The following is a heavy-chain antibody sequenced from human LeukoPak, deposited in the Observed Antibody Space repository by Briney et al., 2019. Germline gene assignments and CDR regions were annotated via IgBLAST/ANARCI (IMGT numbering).Heavy chain of an antibody. CDR3: ARGNTYYDFWSGYSWPYYFDY. CDR1: GGSISSGDYY. D-gene: IGHD3-3*01. V-gene: IGHV4-30-4*01. J-gene: IGHJ4*02. CDR2: IYYSGST. Sequence: PSQTLSLTCTVSGGSISSGDYYWSWIRQPPGKGLEWIGYIYYSGSTYYNPSLKSRVTISVDTSKNQFSLRLSSVTAADTAVYYCARGNTYYDFWSGYSWPYYFDYWGQGTLVTVSS.